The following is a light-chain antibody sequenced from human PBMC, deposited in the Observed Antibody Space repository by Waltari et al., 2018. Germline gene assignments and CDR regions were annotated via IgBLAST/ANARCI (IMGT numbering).Light chain of an antibody. CDR2: VVS. J-gene: IGKJ3*01. Sequence: DIQMTQSPSSLSASVGDRVTITCRASQTINNYLSWFRQKPGKAPELLIYVVSSLQSGVPSRFSGSGSGTDFTLTINSLQPEDFATYYCQHQYTAPFTFGPGTKVDVK. V-gene: IGKV1-39*01. CDR1: QTINNY. CDR3: QHQYTAPFT.